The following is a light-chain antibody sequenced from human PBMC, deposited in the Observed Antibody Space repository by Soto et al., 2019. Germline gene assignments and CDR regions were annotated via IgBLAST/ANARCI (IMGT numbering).Light chain of an antibody. CDR2: KGT. CDR3: QQYNSYPLT. Sequence: DIQMTQSPSTLSASVGDRVTITCRASQSISSWLAWYQQKAGKAPNLLIYKGTSLESGVPSRFSRSGSGTEFTHNLSSLQADDFATYYCQQYNSYPLTLGGGTKVEIK. V-gene: IGKV1-5*03. J-gene: IGKJ4*01. CDR1: QSISSW.